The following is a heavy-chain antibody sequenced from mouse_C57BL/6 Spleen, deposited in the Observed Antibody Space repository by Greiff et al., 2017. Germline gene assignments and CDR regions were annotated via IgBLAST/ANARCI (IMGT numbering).Heavy chain of an antibody. V-gene: IGHV1-64*01. Sequence: QVQLQQSGAELVKPGASVKLSCKASGYTFTSYWMHWVKQRPGQGLEWIGMIHPNSGSTNYNEKFKSKATLTVDKSSSTAYMQLSSLTSEDSAVYYCARWGADSLWYWGQGTTLTASS. CDR3: ARWGADSLWY. CDR2: IHPNSGST. CDR1: GYTFTSYW. D-gene: IGHD3-2*01. J-gene: IGHJ2*01.